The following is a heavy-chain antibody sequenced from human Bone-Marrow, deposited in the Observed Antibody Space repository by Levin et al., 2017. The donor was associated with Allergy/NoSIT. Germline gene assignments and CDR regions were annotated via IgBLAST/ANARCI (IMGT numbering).Heavy chain of an antibody. CDR3: ARGTRLLASDYVYFDY. Sequence: SQTLSLTCTVSGGSIRSGGYYWSWIRQHPGKGLEWIGCIYYSGSTYYNPSLKSRVTISVDTSKNQFSLKLSSVTAADTAVYYCARGTRLLASDYVYFDYWGQGTLVTVSS. CDR2: IYYSGST. D-gene: IGHD4-17*01. V-gene: IGHV4-31*03. J-gene: IGHJ4*02. CDR1: GGSIRSGGYY.